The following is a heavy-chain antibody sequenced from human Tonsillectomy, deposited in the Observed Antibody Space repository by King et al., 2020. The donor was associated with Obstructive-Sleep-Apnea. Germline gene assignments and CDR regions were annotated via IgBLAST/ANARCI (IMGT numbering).Heavy chain of an antibody. CDR1: GGSISSSSYY. D-gene: IGHD2-21*02. J-gene: IGHJ4*02. Sequence: LQLQESGPGLVKPSETLSLTCTVSGGSISSSSYYLGWIRQPPGKGLGGIGTIYYSGSPYYNPALKSRVTISVETSKNQFSLKLSSVTAADTAVYYCARAGGDWVYYFDYWGQGTLVTVSS. CDR3: ARAGGDWVYYFDY. CDR2: IYYSGSP. V-gene: IGHV4-39*07.